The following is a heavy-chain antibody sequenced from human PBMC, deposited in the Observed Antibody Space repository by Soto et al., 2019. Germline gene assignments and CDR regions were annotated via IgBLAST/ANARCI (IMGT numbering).Heavy chain of an antibody. V-gene: IGHV5-51*01. J-gene: IGHJ6*02. CDR3: ARLLLAAAGSSLYYYYGMDV. D-gene: IGHD6-13*01. CDR1: GYSCTSYW. Sequence: PGESLKISCKGSGYSCTSYWIGWVRQMPGKGLEWMGIIYPGDSDTRYSPSFQGQVTISADKSISTAYLQWSSLKASDTAMYYCARLLLAAAGSSLYYYYGMDVWGQGTTVTVSS. CDR2: IYPGDSDT.